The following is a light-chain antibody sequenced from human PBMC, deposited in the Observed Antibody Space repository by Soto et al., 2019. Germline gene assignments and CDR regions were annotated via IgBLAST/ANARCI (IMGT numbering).Light chain of an antibody. CDR1: NAGSKS. V-gene: IGLV3-21*02. CDR2: DDS. Sequence: SYALTQPPSVPVAPGQTARITSGGNNAGSKSVHWYQQKPGQAPVLCVYDDSGRPSGIPELFAGSNSEITATLTISRVEACDEACDYCLVCDSSSDHQVFGVGTKLTVL. J-gene: IGLJ2*01. CDR3: LVCDSSSDHQV.